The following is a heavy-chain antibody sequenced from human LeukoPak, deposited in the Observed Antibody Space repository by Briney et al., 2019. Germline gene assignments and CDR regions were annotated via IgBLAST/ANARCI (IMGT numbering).Heavy chain of an antibody. CDR2: INQDGSEK. Sequence: GGSLRLSCAASGFTFSSYWMTWVRQAPGKGLEWVANINQDGSEKYYVDSAKGRFTISRDNAKKSLYLQMNSLRAEDTAVYYCARGYIYGFDYWGQGTLVTVSS. CDR3: ARGYIYGFDY. J-gene: IGHJ4*02. V-gene: IGHV3-7*01. D-gene: IGHD5-18*01. CDR1: GFTFSSYW.